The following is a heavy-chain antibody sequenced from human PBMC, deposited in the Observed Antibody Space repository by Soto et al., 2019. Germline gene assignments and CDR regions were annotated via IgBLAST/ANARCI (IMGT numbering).Heavy chain of an antibody. CDR3: AGENCISSPDV. J-gene: IGHJ3*01. CDR2: ISKSAYT. CDR1: GFAFNNYG. D-gene: IGHD2-15*01. Sequence: GGSLRLSCTASGFAFNNYGINWVHQAPVTGLERVSSISKSAYTYSSASAQGRFAISRNNAKSPVTLQMNTLRVQDTDAYYCAGENCISSPDV. V-gene: IGHV3-21*01.